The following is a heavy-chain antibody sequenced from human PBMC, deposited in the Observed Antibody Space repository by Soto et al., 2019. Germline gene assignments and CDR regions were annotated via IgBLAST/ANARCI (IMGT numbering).Heavy chain of an antibody. Sequence: EVQLVESGGGSVQPGGSLRLSCAASGFDFGKSWMTWVRQVPGKGPEWLANIKDDGSEVHYVDSIQGRSIISRDNAKNSLFLQMYNLRVDDTGLYYCTPYPLGNWGQGTLVTVSS. V-gene: IGHV3-7*01. D-gene: IGHD2-15*01. CDR1: GFDFGKSW. J-gene: IGHJ1*01. CDR3: TPYPLGN. CDR2: IKDDGSEV.